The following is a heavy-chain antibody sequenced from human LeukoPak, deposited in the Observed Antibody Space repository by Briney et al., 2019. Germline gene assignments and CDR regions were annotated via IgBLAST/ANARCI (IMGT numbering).Heavy chain of an antibody. J-gene: IGHJ3*01. CDR2: IYHNGTT. CDR3: ARENYCASSRCLDSFDV. Sequence: SETLSLTCTVSDYSISSGYYWGWIRQSPGKGLEWIGSIYHNGTTYYNSSLKSRLTISADTSKNQFSLKLSSVTAADTAVYYCARENYCASSRCLDSFDVWGQGTMVTVSS. D-gene: IGHD2-2*01. V-gene: IGHV4-38-2*02. CDR1: DYSISSGYY.